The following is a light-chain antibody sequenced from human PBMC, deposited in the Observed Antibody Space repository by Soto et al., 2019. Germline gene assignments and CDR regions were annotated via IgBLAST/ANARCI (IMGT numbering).Light chain of an antibody. CDR3: SSYAGSNNWDVV. V-gene: IGLV2-8*01. J-gene: IGLJ2*01. CDR2: EVS. CDR1: SSDVGGYNY. Sequence: SALTQPPSASGSPGQSVTISCTGTSSDVGGYNYVSWYQQHPGKAPKLMIYEVSKRPSGVPDRFSGSKSGNTASLTVSGLQAEDEADYYCSSYAGSNNWDVVFGGGTKVTVL.